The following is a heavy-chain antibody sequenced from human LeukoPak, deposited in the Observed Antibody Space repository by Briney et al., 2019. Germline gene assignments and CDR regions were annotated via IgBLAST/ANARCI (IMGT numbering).Heavy chain of an antibody. D-gene: IGHD5-24*01. Sequence: PGGSLRLSCAASEFTFSSYSMNWVRQAPGKGLEWVSYITNSGNSKSYADSVKGRFTISRDNTKNSLYLQMNGLRAEDTAVYYCARDPTEATKRYFDYWGQGTLVTVSS. CDR1: EFTFSSYS. V-gene: IGHV3-48*01. CDR3: ARDPTEATKRYFDY. CDR2: ITNSGNSK. J-gene: IGHJ4*02.